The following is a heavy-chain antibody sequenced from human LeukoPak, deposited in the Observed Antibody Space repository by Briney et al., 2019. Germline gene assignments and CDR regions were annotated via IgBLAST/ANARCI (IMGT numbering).Heavy chain of an antibody. D-gene: IGHD6-19*01. CDR2: INPNSGGT. CDR1: GYTFTGYY. Sequence: ASVKVSCKASGYTFTGYYMHWVRQAPGQGLEWMGWINPNSGGTNYAQKFQGRVTMTRDTSISTAYMELSRLRSDDTAVYYCARGYSSGWGSWSDPWGQGTLVTVSS. CDR3: ARGYSSGWGSWSDP. J-gene: IGHJ5*02. V-gene: IGHV1-2*02.